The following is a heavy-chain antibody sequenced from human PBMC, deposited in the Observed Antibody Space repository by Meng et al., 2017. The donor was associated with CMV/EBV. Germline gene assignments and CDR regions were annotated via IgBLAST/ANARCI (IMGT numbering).Heavy chain of an antibody. D-gene: IGHD3-3*01. V-gene: IGHV1-69*04. Sequence: SVKVSCKASGGTFSSYTISWVRQAPGQGLEWMGRIIPILGIANYAQKFQGRVTITADKSTSTAYMELSSLRSEDTAMYYCAREASPYYDFWSGSFYGWFDPWGQGTLVTVSS. CDR1: GGTFSSYT. CDR2: IIPILGIA. J-gene: IGHJ5*02. CDR3: AREASPYYDFWSGSFYGWFDP.